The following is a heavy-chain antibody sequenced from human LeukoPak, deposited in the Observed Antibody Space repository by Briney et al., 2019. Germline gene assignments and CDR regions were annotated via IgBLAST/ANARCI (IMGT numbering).Heavy chain of an antibody. V-gene: IGHV4-39*07. CDR3: ARDSRLLWFRELGSWFDP. D-gene: IGHD3-10*01. J-gene: IGHJ5*02. CDR1: GGSISSSSYY. Sequence: ASETLSLTCTVSGGSISSSSYYWGWIRQPPGKGLEWIGSIYYSGSTNYNPSLKSRVTMSVDTSKNQFSLKLSSVTAADTAVYYCARDSRLLWFRELGSWFDPWGQGTLVTVSS. CDR2: IYYSGST.